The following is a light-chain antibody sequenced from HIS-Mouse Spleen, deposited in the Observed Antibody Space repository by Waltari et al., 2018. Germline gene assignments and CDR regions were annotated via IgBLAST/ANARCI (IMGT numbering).Light chain of an antibody. CDR1: ALPKQY. Sequence: SYELTQPPSVSVSPGQTARITCSGDALPKQYAYWYQQKPGQAPVLGIYKDSERPSGIPERFSGTSSGTMATLTISGAQVEDEADYYCYSTDSSGNHRVFGGGTKLTVL. CDR2: KDS. J-gene: IGLJ2*01. CDR3: YSTDSSGNHRV. V-gene: IGLV3-10*01.